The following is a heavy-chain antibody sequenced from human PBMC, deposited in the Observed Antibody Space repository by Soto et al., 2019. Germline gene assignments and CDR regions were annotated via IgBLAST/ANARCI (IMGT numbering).Heavy chain of an antibody. D-gene: IGHD6-6*01. CDR3: ARIRHSSSPYYGMDV. CDR1: GGSFSGYY. V-gene: IGHV4-34*01. CDR2: INHSGST. J-gene: IGHJ6*02. Sequence: SETLSLTCAVYGGSFSGYYWSWIRQPPGKGLEWIGEINHSGSTNYNPSLKSRVTISVDTSKNQFSLKLSSVTAADTAVYYCARIRHSSSPYYGMDVWGQGTTVTVSS.